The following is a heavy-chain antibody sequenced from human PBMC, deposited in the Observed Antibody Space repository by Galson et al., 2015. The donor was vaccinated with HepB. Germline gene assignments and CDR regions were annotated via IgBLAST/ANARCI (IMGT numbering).Heavy chain of an antibody. CDR1: GFTFSGYA. J-gene: IGHJ4*02. CDR2: ISYGERNK. CDR3: ASHIY. Sequence: SLRLSCAASGFTFSGYAIHWVRQAPGKGLEWVGSISYGERNKDYADSVQGRFTISRDNSKNTLYLQMNSLRDDDTAVYYCASHIYWGQGVLVTVSS. V-gene: IGHV3-30*04.